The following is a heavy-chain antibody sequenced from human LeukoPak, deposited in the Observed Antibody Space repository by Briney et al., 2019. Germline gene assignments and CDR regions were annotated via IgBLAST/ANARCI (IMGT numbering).Heavy chain of an antibody. J-gene: IGHJ4*02. CDR2: ISAYNGNT. Sequence: ASVKVSCKASGYTFTSYGISWVRQAPGQGLEWVGWISAYNGNTNYAQKLQGRVTMTTDTSTSTAYMELRSLRSDDTAVYYCARARPYSSSSPFDYWGQGTLVTVSS. V-gene: IGHV1-18*01. D-gene: IGHD6-6*01. CDR1: GYTFTSYG. CDR3: ARARPYSSSSPFDY.